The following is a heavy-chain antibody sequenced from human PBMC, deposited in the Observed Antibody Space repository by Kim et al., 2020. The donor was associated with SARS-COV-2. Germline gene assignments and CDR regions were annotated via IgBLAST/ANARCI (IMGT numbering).Heavy chain of an antibody. CDR2: K. V-gene: IGHV3-7*01. CDR3: ARDDRRGAFDI. J-gene: IGHJ3*02. Sequence: KYYVDSLKGRFTIPRDTAKNSLYLQMNSLRAEDTAVYYCARDDRRGAFDIWGQGTMVTVSS.